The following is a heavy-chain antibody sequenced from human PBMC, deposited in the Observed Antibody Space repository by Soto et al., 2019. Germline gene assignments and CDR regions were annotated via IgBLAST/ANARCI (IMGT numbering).Heavy chain of an antibody. CDR3: ARDGGAVVITFDF. D-gene: IGHD3-22*01. J-gene: IGHJ4*02. CDR2: ISGSGGNI. Sequence: EVQLLESGGGWVKPGGSLRLSCVVSGLSFDTYAMSWVRQAPGKGLEWVSVISGSGGNIWYADSVKDRFTISRDNSKNTLYLQMSSLRVADTAVYYCARDGGAVVITFDFWGQGTLVTVSS. CDR1: GLSFDTYA. V-gene: IGHV3-23*01.